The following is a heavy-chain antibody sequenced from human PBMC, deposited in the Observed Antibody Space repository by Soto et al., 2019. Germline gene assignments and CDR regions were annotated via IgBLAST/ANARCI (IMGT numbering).Heavy chain of an antibody. J-gene: IGHJ6*02. CDR2: IDWDDDK. CDR1: GFSLSTSGMC. V-gene: IGHV2-70*01. Sequence: SGPTLVNPTQTLTLTCTFSGFSLSTSGMCVSWIRQPPGKALEWLALIDWDDDKYYSTSLKTRLTISKDTSKNQVVLTMTNMDPVDTATYYCARIPLCQLPYYYYGMDVWGQGTTVTVSS. D-gene: IGHD2-2*01. CDR3: ARIPLCQLPYYYYGMDV.